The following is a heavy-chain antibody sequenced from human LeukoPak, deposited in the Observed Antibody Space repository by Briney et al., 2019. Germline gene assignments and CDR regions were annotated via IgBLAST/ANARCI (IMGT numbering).Heavy chain of an antibody. D-gene: IGHD3-16*01. CDR1: GYTFTDYY. Sequence: ASVKVSCKASGYTFTDYYIHWVRQAPGQGLEWMGWINPYTGDTIYAQKFQGRVTMTRDTAFGTAYMEMSRLRSEDTAVYYCARSRLWSPRDAFDIWGQGTMVTVSS. J-gene: IGHJ3*02. V-gene: IGHV1-2*02. CDR2: INPYTGDT. CDR3: ARSRLWSPRDAFDI.